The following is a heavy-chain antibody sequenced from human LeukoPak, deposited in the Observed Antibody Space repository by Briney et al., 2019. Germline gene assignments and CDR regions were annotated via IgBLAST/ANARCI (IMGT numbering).Heavy chain of an antibody. CDR1: GYTFTSYD. CDR2: MNPNSGNT. J-gene: IGHJ5*02. V-gene: IGHV1-8*03. D-gene: IGHD2-2*01. Sequence: ASVKVSCKASGYTFTSYDINWVRQATGQGLEWMGWMNPNSGNTGYAQKFQGRVTITRNTSISTAYMELSSLRSEDTAVYYCARVAIPAAMGMALNWFDPWGQGTLVTVSS. CDR3: ARVAIPAAMGMALNWFDP.